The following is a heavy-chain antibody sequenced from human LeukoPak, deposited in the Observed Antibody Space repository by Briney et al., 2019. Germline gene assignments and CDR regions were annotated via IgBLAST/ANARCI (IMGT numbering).Heavy chain of an antibody. CDR1: GFPFTSHW. CDR3: ASGGGWVFFN. CDR2: INSDGSEK. Sequence: PGGSLRLSCAASGFPFTSHWLSWFRQSPGRGLEWVAHINSDGSEKNYVDSVKGRLTISRDNARNSQFLQMNSLRAEDTAVYYCASGGGWVFFNWGQGTLVTVSS. V-gene: IGHV3-7*01. J-gene: IGHJ4*02. D-gene: IGHD6-19*01.